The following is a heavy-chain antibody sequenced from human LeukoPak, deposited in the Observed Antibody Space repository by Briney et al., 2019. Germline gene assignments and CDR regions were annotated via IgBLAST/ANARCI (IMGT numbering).Heavy chain of an antibody. CDR2: IYYSGST. V-gene: IGHV4-39*07. D-gene: IGHD6-19*01. Sequence: SETLSLTCTVSGGSITSSSHYWGWIRQPPGKGLEWIGSIYYSGSTYYNASLKSRVTISVDTSKNQFSLRLSSVTAADTAVYYCARSINSAVAGTGGFDYWGQGTLVTVSS. J-gene: IGHJ4*02. CDR3: ARSINSAVAGTGGFDY. CDR1: GGSITSSSHY.